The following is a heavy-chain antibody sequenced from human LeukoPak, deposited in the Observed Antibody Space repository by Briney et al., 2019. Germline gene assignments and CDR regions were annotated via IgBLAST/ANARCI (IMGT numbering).Heavy chain of an antibody. Sequence: SGTLSLTCAVSGGSISSSNWWSWVRQPPGKGLEWIGEIYHSGSTNYNPSLKSRVTISVDKSKNQFSLKLSSVTAADTAVYYCARDLNWNDVILGAFDIWGQGTKVTVSS. CDR1: GGSISSSNW. CDR2: IYHSGST. D-gene: IGHD1-1*01. J-gene: IGHJ3*02. CDR3: ARDLNWNDVILGAFDI. V-gene: IGHV4-4*02.